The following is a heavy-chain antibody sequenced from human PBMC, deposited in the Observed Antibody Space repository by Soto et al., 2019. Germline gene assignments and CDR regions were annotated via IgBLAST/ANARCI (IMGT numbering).Heavy chain of an antibody. Sequence: SVKVSCKASGGTFSSYAISWVRQAPGQGLEWMGGIIPIFGTANYAQKFQGRVTITADESTSTAYMELSSLRSEDTAVYYCARDREQLASYYYYGMDVWGQGTTVTVS. J-gene: IGHJ6*02. V-gene: IGHV1-69*13. CDR2: IIPIFGTA. D-gene: IGHD6-13*01. CDR1: GGTFSSYA. CDR3: ARDREQLASYYYYGMDV.